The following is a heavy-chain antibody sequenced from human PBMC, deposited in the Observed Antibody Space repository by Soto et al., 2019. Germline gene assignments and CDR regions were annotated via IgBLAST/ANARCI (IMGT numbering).Heavy chain of an antibody. CDR2: ISYDGSNK. CDR1: GFTFRSYA. J-gene: IGHJ6*02. CDR3: ARERSSGSSYYYYGMDV. D-gene: IGHD3-22*01. Sequence: QVQLVESGGGVVQPGRSLRLSCAASGFTFRSYAMHWVRQAPGKGLEWVAVISYDGSNKYYADSVKGRFTISRDNSKNTLYLQMNSLRAEDTAVYYCARERSSGSSYYYYGMDVWGQGTTVTVSS. V-gene: IGHV3-30-3*01.